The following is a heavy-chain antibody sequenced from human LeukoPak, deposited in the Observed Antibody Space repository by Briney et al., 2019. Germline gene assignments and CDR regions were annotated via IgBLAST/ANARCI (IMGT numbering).Heavy chain of an antibody. J-gene: IGHJ4*02. CDR1: GFTFSSYS. Sequence: GSLRLSCAASGFTFSSYSMNWIRQPPGKGLEWIGEINHSGSTNYNPSLKSRVTISVDTSKNQFSLKLSSVTAADTAVYYCARAAATQLDFDYWGQGTLVTVSS. V-gene: IGHV4-34*01. CDR3: ARAAATQLDFDY. D-gene: IGHD2-15*01. CDR2: INHSGST.